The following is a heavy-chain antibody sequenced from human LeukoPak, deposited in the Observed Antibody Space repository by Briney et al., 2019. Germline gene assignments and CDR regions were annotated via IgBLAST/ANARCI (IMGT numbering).Heavy chain of an antibody. CDR3: TKGSLVTMVRGVISLNFDY. V-gene: IGHV3-49*03. D-gene: IGHD3-10*01. J-gene: IGHJ4*02. CDR2: IRSKAYGGTT. Sequence: GGSLRLSCTASGFTFGDYAMSWFRQAPGKGLEWVGFIRSKAYGGTTEYAASVKGRFTISRDDSKSIAYLQMNSLKTEDTAVYYCTKGSLVTMVRGVISLNFDYWGQGTLVTVSS. CDR1: GFTFGDYA.